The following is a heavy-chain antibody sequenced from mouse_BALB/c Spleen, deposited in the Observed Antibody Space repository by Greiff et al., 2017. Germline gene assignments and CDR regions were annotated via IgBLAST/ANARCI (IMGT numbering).Heavy chain of an antibody. V-gene: IGHV1-69*02. D-gene: IGHD1-1*01. CDR3: ARWGSFDY. J-gene: IGHJ2*01. CDR1: GYTFTSYW. CDR2: INPSDSYT. Sequence: QVQLQQPGAELVKPGASVKLSCKASGYTFTSYWMHWVKQRPGQGLEWIGEINPSDSYTNYNQKFKGKATLTVDKSSSTAYMQLSSLTSEDSAVYYCARWGSFDYWGQGTTLTVSS.